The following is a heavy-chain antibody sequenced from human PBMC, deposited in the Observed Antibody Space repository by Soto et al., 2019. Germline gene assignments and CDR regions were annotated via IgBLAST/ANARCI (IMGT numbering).Heavy chain of an antibody. D-gene: IGHD3-3*02. V-gene: IGHV6-1*01. CDR1: GDSVSSNSDT. CDR3: ARGPGLLAS. Sequence: QVQLQQSGPGLVKPSQTLSLTCAISGDSVSSNSDTWNWIRQSPSRGLEWLGRTYYRSKWYSAYAVSVKSRITINADTSKNQFSLQLNSVTPEDTAVYYCARGPGLLASWGQGTLVTVSS. J-gene: IGHJ4*02. CDR2: TYYRSKWYS.